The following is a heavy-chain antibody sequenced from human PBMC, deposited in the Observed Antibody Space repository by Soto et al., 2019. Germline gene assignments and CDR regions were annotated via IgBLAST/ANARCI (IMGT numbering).Heavy chain of an antibody. CDR3: ARDRVPRYCSSTSCYLSYYYYMDV. CDR1: GFTVSSNY. D-gene: IGHD2-2*01. J-gene: IGHJ6*03. CDR2: IYSGGST. Sequence: PGGSLRLSCAASGFTVSSNYMSWVRQAPGKGLEWVSVIYSGGSTYYADSVKGRFTISRDNSKNTLYLQMNSLRAEDTAVYYCARDRVPRYCSSTSCYLSYYYYMDVWGKGTTVTV. V-gene: IGHV3-66*01.